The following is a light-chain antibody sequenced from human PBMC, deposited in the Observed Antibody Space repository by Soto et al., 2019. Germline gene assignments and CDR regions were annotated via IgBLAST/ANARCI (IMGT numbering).Light chain of an antibody. Sequence: QSALTQPASVSGSPGQSITISCTGTSSDVGGYNYVSWYQQHPGKAPKLMIYDVSNRPSGVSNRFSGSKSGNTASLTISGXXXXXXXDYYCSSYTSSSFVVFGGGTKVTVL. V-gene: IGLV2-14*01. J-gene: IGLJ2*01. CDR3: SSYTSSSFVV. CDR2: DVS. CDR1: SSDVGGYNY.